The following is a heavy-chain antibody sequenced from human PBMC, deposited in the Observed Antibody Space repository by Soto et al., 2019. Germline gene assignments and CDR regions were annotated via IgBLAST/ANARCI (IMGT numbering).Heavy chain of an antibody. CDR2: IWYDGSNT. CDR3: ARDRNYYASSGDYHKGVGYYSYGMDV. J-gene: IGHJ6*02. Sequence: QVQLVESGGGVVQPGRSLRLSCAASGFTFSSYGMNWVRQAPGKGLEWVAVIWYDGSNTYYADSVKGRFTISRDNSKNTMYLERNRLRAEDTAVYYCARDRNYYASSGDYHKGVGYYSYGMDVWGQGTTVTVSS. V-gene: IGHV3-33*01. CDR1: GFTFSSYG. D-gene: IGHD3-22*01.